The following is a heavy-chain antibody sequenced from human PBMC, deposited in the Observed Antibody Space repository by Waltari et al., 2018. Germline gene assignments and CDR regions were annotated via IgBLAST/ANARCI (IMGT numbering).Heavy chain of an antibody. V-gene: IGHV1-46*01. CDR3: ARVAPGPYYFDS. Sequence: QVQLVQSGAELTKPGASVNISCKASGYTFANFHIHWVRQAPGHGLEWMGKINPSGGSAGYPQKFQGRITMTREMSTGTVYMELSSLTYEDTAVYFCARVAPGPYYFDSWGQGTLVTVSS. CDR1: GYTFANFH. J-gene: IGHJ4*02. CDR2: INPSGGSA.